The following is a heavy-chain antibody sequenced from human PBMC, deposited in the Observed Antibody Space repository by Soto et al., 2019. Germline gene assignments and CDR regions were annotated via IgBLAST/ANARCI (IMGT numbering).Heavy chain of an antibody. V-gene: IGHV2-5*01. D-gene: IGHD3-10*01. J-gene: IGHJ4*02. CDR2: IYWNDDK. CDR3: AHDRDYDGSGSYFDY. CDR1: GFSLSTSGVG. Sequence: QITLKESGPTLVKPTQTLTLTCTFSGFSLSTSGVGVGWIRQPPGKALEWLALIYWNDDKRYSPSLKSRLTITKDTSKNQVVLTMTNMDPVDTAIYYCAHDRDYDGSGSYFDYWGQGTLFTVSS.